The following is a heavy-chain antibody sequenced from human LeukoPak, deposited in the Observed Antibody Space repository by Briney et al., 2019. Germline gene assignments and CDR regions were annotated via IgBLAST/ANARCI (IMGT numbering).Heavy chain of an antibody. Sequence: GGAPRLLCGASGFTLYSFAMSGVPRAPGKGGGWVSAISGSGGSTYYADSVKGRFTISRDNSKNTLYLQMNSLRAEDTAVYYCAKDLVSHPHFDYWGQGTLVTVSS. D-gene: IGHD3-16*01. CDR1: GFTLYSFA. CDR2: ISGSGGST. V-gene: IGHV3-23*01. J-gene: IGHJ4*02. CDR3: AKDLVSHPHFDY.